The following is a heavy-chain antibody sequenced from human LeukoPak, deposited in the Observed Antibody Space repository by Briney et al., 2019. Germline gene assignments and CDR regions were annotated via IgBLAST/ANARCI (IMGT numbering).Heavy chain of an antibody. J-gene: IGHJ6*03. CDR2: IIPIFGTA. V-gene: IGHV1-69*13. CDR1: GGTFSSYA. CDR3: ARNKVAAAGTLYYYYYMDV. D-gene: IGHD6-13*01. Sequence: ASVKVSCKASGGTFSSYAISWVRQAPGQGLEWMGGIIPIFGTANYAQKFQGRVTITADESTSTAYMELSSLRSEDTAVYYCARNKVAAAGTLYYYYYMDVWGKGTTVTVSS.